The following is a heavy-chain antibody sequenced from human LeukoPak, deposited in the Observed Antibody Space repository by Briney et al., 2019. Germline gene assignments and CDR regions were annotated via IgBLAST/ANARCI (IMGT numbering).Heavy chain of an antibody. J-gene: IGHJ4*02. D-gene: IGHD6-19*01. CDR3: AIQGYSSVK. CDR1: GSTFSNYW. CDR2: IQRDGSEK. Sequence: GGSLRLSCAASGSTFSNYWMNWVRQAPGKGLEWVASIQRDGSEKYYVESVKGRFTISRDNAKNSLYLQMNSLRAEDTAVYYCAIQGYSSVKWGQGTLVTVSS. V-gene: IGHV3-7*01.